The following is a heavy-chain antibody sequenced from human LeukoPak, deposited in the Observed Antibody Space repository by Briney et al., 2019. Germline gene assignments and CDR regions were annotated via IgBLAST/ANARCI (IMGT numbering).Heavy chain of an antibody. CDR2: IYYSGST. Sequence: SETLSLTCTVSGGSISSSSYYWGWIRQPPGKGLEWNGSIYYSGSTYYNPSLKSRVTISVDTSKNQFSLKLSSVTAADTAVYYCARSPTTIQLWLGGYYFDYWGQGTLVTVSS. CDR3: ARSPTTIQLWLGGYYFDY. CDR1: GGSISSSSYY. J-gene: IGHJ4*02. D-gene: IGHD5-18*01. V-gene: IGHV4-39*01.